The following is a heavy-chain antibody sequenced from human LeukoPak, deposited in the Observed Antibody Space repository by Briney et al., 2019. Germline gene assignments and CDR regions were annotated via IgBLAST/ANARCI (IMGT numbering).Heavy chain of an antibody. J-gene: IGHJ4*02. V-gene: IGHV1-18*01. CDR3: ARGGDSSSWFTSPDF. D-gene: IGHD6-13*01. CDR2: ISTYNGNT. Sequence: ASVKVSCKASGYTFNSHGITWVRQAPGQGLEWMGWISTYNGNTNYAQKLQGRVTITTDTSTSTVYMELRSLRSDDTAVYYCARGGDSSSWFTSPDFWGQGALVTVSS. CDR1: GYTFNSHG.